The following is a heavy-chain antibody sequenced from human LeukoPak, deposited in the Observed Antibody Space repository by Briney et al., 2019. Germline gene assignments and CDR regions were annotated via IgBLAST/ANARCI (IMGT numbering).Heavy chain of an antibody. V-gene: IGHV4-31*03. CDR2: IYYSGNT. CDR3: ARGLGYCSGGSCYSGYYYGMDV. CDR1: GGSISSGGYY. Sequence: PSETLSLTCTVSGGSISSGGYYRSWIRQHPGKGLEWIGYIYYSGNTYYNPSLKSRVTISVDTSKNQFSLKLSSVTAADTAVYYCARGLGYCSGGSCYSGYYYGMDVWGKGTTVTVSS. D-gene: IGHD2-15*01. J-gene: IGHJ6*04.